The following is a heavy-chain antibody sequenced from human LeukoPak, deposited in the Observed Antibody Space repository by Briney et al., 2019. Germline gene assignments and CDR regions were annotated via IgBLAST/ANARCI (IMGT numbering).Heavy chain of an antibody. CDR2: IYYSGST. V-gene: IGHV4-59*01. CDR1: GGSFRGYY. J-gene: IGHJ4*02. CDR3: ARVWFGELLYYFDY. D-gene: IGHD3-10*01. Sequence: PSETLSLTCAVYGGSFRGYYWSWIRQPPGKGLEWIGYIYYSGSTNYNPSLKSRVTISVDTSKNQFSLKLSSVTAADTAVYYCARVWFGELLYYFDYWGQGTLVTVSS.